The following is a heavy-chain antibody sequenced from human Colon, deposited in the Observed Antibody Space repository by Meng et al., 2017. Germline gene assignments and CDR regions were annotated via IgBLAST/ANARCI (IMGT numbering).Heavy chain of an antibody. Sequence: GPAQGSGPRLVRPSETLSLTCTLSGGSVSSPSYYWSWIRQTPGKGLEWIGYVYYTGSANYNPSLKSRVTISVDTSKNHFSLNLTSVTAADTAVYYCARGRGSYSSIDFWGQGTLVTVSS. D-gene: IGHD1-26*01. CDR3: ARGRGSYSSIDF. CDR2: VYYTGSA. CDR1: GGSVSSPSYY. V-gene: IGHV4-61*03. J-gene: IGHJ4*02.